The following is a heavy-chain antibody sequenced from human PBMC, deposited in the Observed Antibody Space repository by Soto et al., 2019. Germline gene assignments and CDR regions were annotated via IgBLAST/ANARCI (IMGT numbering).Heavy chain of an antibody. CDR3: ARDRNYYDSSGMYFGY. CDR1: GYTFTSYY. J-gene: IGHJ4*02. Sequence: ASVKVSCKASGYTFTSYYMHWVRQAPGQGLEWMGIINPSGGSTSYAQKFQGRVTMTRDTSTSTVYMELSSLRSEDTAVYYCARDRNYYDSSGMYFGYWGQGTLVTVSS. D-gene: IGHD3-22*01. CDR2: INPSGGST. V-gene: IGHV1-46*03.